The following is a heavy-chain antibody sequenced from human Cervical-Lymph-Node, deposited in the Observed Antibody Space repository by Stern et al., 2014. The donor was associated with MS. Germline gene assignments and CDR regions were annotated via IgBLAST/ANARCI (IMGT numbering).Heavy chain of an antibody. CDR1: GFTFGTHV. CDR3: VREQRHYFDF. Sequence: EVQLVESGGGLVKPGGSLRLSCATSGFTFGTHVMNWVRQAPGKGLGWVSSISGSSSFIYYADSVKGRCTISRDNAKNSLYLQMNSLRAEDTAVYYCVREQRHYFDFWGQGALVTVS. CDR2: ISGSSSFI. D-gene: IGHD1-1*01. V-gene: IGHV3-21*06. J-gene: IGHJ4*02.